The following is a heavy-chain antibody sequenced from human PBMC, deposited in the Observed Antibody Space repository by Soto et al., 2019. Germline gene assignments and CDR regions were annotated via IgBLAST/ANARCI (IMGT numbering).Heavy chain of an antibody. CDR1: GFTFSHHG. CDR2: IWYDGSLK. Sequence: QVQLVESGGGVVQPGTSLRLSCAASGFTFSHHGIHWVRQAPGKGLEWVAVIWYDGSLKYYGDSVQGRFTVSRDNSKNTVYLQRTSLRAEDSAVYYCARWDLDWWGQGTLVTVSS. CDR3: ARWDLDW. V-gene: IGHV3-33*01. D-gene: IGHD2-21*01. J-gene: IGHJ4*02.